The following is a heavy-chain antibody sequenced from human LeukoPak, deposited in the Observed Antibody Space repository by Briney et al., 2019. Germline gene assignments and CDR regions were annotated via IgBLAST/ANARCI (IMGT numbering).Heavy chain of an antibody. CDR2: IYYSGST. J-gene: IGHJ5*02. D-gene: IGHD1-1*01. V-gene: IGHV4-59*08. CDR1: GGSISSYY. CDR3: ARQRRNYWFDP. Sequence: SETLSLTCTVSGGSISSYYWSWIRQPPEKGLEWIGYIYYSGSTNYNPSLKSRVTISVDTSKNQFSLKLSSVTAADTAVYYCARQRRNYWFDPWGQGTLVTVSS.